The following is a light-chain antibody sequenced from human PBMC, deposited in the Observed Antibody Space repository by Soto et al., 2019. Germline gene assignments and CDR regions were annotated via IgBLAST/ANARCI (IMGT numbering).Light chain of an antibody. CDR3: QVWDSRSEHWV. CDR2: DDS. Sequence: SYELTQSPSVSVAPGQTARITWGGNNIGSKSVHWYQQKPGQAPVAVVYDDSDRPSGIPERFSGSNSGNKATLTISRVEAGDEADFYCQVWDSRSEHWVFGRGTKLTVL. J-gene: IGLJ3*02. V-gene: IGLV3-21*02. CDR1: NIGSKS.